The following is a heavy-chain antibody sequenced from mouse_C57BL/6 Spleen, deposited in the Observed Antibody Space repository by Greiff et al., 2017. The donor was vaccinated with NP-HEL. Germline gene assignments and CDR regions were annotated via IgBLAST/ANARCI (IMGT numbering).Heavy chain of an antibody. CDR3: VYDGY. CDR2: INPSSGYT. Sequence: VQLVESGAELARPGASVKMSCKASGHTFTSYTMHWVKQRPGQGLEWIGYINPSSGYTKYNQKFKDKATLTADKSSSTAYMQLTSLTSEDSAVYYCVYDGYWGQGTTLTVSS. V-gene: IGHV1-4*01. J-gene: IGHJ2*01. CDR1: GHTFTSYT. D-gene: IGHD2-3*01.